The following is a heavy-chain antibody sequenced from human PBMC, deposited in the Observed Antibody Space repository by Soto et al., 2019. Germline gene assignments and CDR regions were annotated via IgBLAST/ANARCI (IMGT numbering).Heavy chain of an antibody. CDR1: GSSFTSYW. CDR2: IYPGDSDT. Sequence: GESLKISCKGSGSSFTSYWIGWVRQMPGKGLEWMGIIYPGDSDTRYSPSFQCQVTISADKSISTAYLQWSSLKASDTAMYYCARRTVAGNGRYYYYGMDVWGQGTTVTVSS. CDR3: ARRTVAGNGRYYYYGMDV. J-gene: IGHJ6*02. V-gene: IGHV5-51*01. D-gene: IGHD6-19*01.